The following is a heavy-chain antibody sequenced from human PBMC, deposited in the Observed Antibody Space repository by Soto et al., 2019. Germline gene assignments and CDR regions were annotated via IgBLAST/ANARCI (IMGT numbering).Heavy chain of an antibody. CDR2: INSDGSST. CDR1: GFTFSSYW. CDR3: ARDYIRGIAVAGKVGWFDP. D-gene: IGHD6-19*01. V-gene: IGHV3-74*01. Sequence: GGSLRLSCAASGFTFSSYWMHWVRQAPGKGLVWVSRINSDGSSTSYADSVKGRFTISRDNAKNTLYLQMNSLRAEDTAVYYCARDYIRGIAVAGKVGWFDPWGQGTLVTVSS. J-gene: IGHJ5*02.